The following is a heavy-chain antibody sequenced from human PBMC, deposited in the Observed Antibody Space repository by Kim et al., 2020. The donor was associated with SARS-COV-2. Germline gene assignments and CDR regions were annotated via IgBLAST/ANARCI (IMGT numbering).Heavy chain of an antibody. D-gene: IGHD1-26*01. CDR3: AKSRGSGSDYGFDY. J-gene: IGHJ4*02. Sequence: ADSVKGRFTISRANSKNTLYLQVNSLRADDTAVYYCAKSRGSGSDYGFDYWGQGTLVTVSS. V-gene: IGHV3-23*01.